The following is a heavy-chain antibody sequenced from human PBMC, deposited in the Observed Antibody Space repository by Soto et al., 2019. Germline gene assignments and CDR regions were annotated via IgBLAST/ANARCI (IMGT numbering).Heavy chain of an antibody. D-gene: IGHD6-13*01. CDR2: FSASGST. V-gene: IGHV3-23*01. Sequence: GGSLRLSCAASGFTFSSYTMNWVRQAPGKGLEWVSAFSASGSTYFADSVKGRFTISRDNSKNTLYLQMNSLRAEDTAIYYCAKDRAAAGWGFGYWGQGTGVTVSS. J-gene: IGHJ4*02. CDR1: GFTFSSYT. CDR3: AKDRAAAGWGFGY.